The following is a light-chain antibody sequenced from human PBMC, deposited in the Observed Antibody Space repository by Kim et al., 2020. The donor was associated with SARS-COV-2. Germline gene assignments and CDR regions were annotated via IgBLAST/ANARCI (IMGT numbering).Light chain of an antibody. CDR3: HQYIRSPYS. J-gene: IGKJ2*03. V-gene: IGKV3-20*01. CDR1: QLISSNY. CDR2: DAS. Sequence: LSPGERATLSRRANQLISSNYLAWYQHKPGQSPRLLIHDASNGSTGIPDRFSGSGSGTDFTLTISRLEPEDFAVYYCHQYIRSPYSFGQGTKLEI.